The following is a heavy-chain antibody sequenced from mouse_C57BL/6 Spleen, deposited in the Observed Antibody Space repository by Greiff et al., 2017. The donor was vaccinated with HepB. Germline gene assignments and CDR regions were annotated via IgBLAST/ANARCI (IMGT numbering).Heavy chain of an antibody. CDR3: AREGDLRRDYAMDY. Sequence: VQLQQSGPELVKPGASVKISCKASGYAFSSSWMNWVKQRPGKGLEWIGRIYPGDGDTNYNGKFKGKATLTADKSSSTAYMQLSSLTSEDSAVYFCAREGDLRRDYAMDYWGQGTSVTVSS. CDR1: GYAFSSSW. V-gene: IGHV1-82*01. D-gene: IGHD3-3*01. J-gene: IGHJ4*01. CDR2: IYPGDGDT.